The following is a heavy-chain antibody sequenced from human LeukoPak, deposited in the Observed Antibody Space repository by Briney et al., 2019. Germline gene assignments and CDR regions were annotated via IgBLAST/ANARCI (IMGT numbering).Heavy chain of an antibody. CDR3: ARTKYSSRWYLGY. Sequence: GESLKIFCKGSGYSFTSYWIGWVRQMPGQRLEWMGIIYPGDSDTTYSPSSPRQVTTSADKSLRTTFYQWNSHKASDTAMYYCARTKYSSRWYLGYWGQGSMVTVSS. CDR1: GYSFTSYW. D-gene: IGHD6-13*01. CDR2: IYPGDSDT. J-gene: IGHJ4*02. V-gene: IGHV5-51*01.